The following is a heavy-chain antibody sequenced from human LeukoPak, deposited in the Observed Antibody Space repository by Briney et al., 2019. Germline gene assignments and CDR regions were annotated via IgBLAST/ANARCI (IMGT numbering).Heavy chain of an antibody. CDR3: ARSERYYFDY. CDR1: GGSISSSSYY. V-gene: IGHV4-39*01. J-gene: IGHJ4*02. CDR2: IYYSGST. D-gene: IGHD5-24*01. Sequence: SETLSLTCTVSGGSISSSSYYWGWIRQPPGKGLEWIANIYYSGSTYYNPSLKSRVTISVDTSKNQLSLKLSAVTAADTAVYYCARSERYYFDYWGQGTLVTVSS.